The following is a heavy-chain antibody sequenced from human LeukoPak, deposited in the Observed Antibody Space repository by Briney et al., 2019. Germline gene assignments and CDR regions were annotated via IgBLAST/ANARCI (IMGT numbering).Heavy chain of an antibody. J-gene: IGHJ4*02. V-gene: IGHV4-4*02. CDR3: ARVGSSSWYTERTDY. CDR2: IYHSGST. Sequence: GSLRLSCAASGFTFSSYGMHWVRQPPGKGLEWIGEIYHSGSTNYNPSLKSRVTISVDKSKNQFSLKLSSVTAADTAVYYCARVGSSSWYTERTDYWGQGTLVTVSS. CDR1: GFTFSSYG. D-gene: IGHD6-13*01.